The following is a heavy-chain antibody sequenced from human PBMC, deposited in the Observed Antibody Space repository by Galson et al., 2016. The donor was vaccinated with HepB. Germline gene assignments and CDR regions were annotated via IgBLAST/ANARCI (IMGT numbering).Heavy chain of an antibody. CDR3: ARGWLSDDY. V-gene: IGHV4-39*07. D-gene: IGHD3-9*01. Sequence: ETLSLTCTVSGGSISSGSYYWAWIRQPPGKGLEWIGSIYYSGSTYHNPSLKSRVTMSEDTSKNQFSLKLNSVTAADTAVYYCARGWLSDDYWGQGALVTVSS. J-gene: IGHJ4*02. CDR2: IYYSGST. CDR1: GGSISSGSYY.